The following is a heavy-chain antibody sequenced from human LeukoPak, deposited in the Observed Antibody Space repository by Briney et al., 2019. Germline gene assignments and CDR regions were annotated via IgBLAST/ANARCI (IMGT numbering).Heavy chain of an antibody. CDR3: ARVLGSGYTNFDY. V-gene: IGHV3-7*01. CDR1: GFTFSSFW. D-gene: IGHD3-22*01. J-gene: IGHJ4*02. CDR2: IKPDGSEK. Sequence: GGSLRLSCAASGFTFSSFWMNWVRQAPGMGLEWVANIKPDGSEKYFVDSVKGRFTISRDNAKNSVYLHMTSLRAEDTAVYYCARVLGSGYTNFDYWGQGTLVTVSS.